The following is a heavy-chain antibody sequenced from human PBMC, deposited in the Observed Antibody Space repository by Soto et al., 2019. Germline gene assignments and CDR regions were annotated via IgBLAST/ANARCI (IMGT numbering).Heavy chain of an antibody. CDR2: ISSSSSYI. CDR3: ARLGRGYGLGY. Sequence: EVQLVESGGGLVKPGGSLRLSSAASGFTFSSYSMNWVRRAPGKGLEWVTSISSSSSYIYYADSVKGRFTISRDNAKNSLYLQMNSLRAEDTAVYYCARLGRGYGLGYWGQGTLVTVSS. CDR1: GFTFSSYS. J-gene: IGHJ4*02. D-gene: IGHD5-12*01. V-gene: IGHV3-21*01.